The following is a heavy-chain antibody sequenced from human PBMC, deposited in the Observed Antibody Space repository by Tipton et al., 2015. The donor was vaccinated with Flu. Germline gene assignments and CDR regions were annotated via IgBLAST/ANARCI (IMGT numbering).Heavy chain of an antibody. V-gene: IGHV4-38-2*01. CDR2: IHRSGST. CDR3: ARRDFSNYVSDPMNWFDR. CDR1: GDSIRNDYF. Sequence: TLSLTCAVSGDSIRNDYFWGWIRQPPGKGLEWIATIHRSGSTKYNPSLKSRVTISVDTSKNQFYLEMRSVTAADMAVYYWARRDFSNYVSDPMNWFDRWDQGTLVTVSS. J-gene: IGHJ5*02. D-gene: IGHD4-11*01.